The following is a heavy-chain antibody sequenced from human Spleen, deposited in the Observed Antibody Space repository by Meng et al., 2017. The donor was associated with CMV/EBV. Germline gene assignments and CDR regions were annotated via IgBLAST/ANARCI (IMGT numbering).Heavy chain of an antibody. J-gene: IGHJ4*02. CDR3: ARGHYGRDY. D-gene: IGHD3-16*01. CDR1: GFTFNEYW. V-gene: IGHV3-7*04. CDR2: IKQEGSEK. Sequence: EVELVESGGGLVQPGGSLRLSCATSGFTFNEYWRSWVRQAPGKGLEWVAHIKQEGSEKYYLDSVKGRFTISRDNAKNSLHLQMSSLRAEDTAMYYCARGHYGRDYWGQGTLVTVSS.